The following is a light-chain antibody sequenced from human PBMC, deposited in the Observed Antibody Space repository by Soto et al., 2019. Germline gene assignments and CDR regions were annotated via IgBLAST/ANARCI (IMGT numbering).Light chain of an antibody. CDR1: QSVSSSY. Sequence: EIVLTQSPGTLSLSPGERATLSCRASQSVSSSYLAWYQQKPGQAPRLLIYGASSRATGIPDRFSGSGSGTDFTLTISRLEPEDLAVYYCQQYGSSGTVGQGTGLEIK. CDR3: QQYGSSGT. V-gene: IGKV3-20*01. J-gene: IGKJ5*01. CDR2: GAS.